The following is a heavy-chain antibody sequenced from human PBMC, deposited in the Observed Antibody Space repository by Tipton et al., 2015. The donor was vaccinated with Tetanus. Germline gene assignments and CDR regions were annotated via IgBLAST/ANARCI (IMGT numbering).Heavy chain of an antibody. CDR1: GGSVRSGDYS. J-gene: IGHJ2*01. CDR2: IPYRRAP. Sequence: TLSLTCTVSGGSVRSGDYSWNWIRQPPGKGLEWLGKIPYRRAPNYNSSLKSPGPLSLDTPTSQFSLKLTSATAADTAVYYCARERIRLIGEVIFRYFDLWGRGTLVTVSS. V-gene: IGHV4-61*08. CDR3: ARERIRLIGEVIFRYFDL. D-gene: IGHD3-3*02.